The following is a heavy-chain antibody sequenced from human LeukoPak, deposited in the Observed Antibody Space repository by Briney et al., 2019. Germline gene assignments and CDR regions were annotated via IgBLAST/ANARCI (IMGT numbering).Heavy chain of an antibody. CDR2: ISAYNGNT. CDR1: GYTFTSYG. V-gene: IGHV1-18*01. CDR3: ARDPPLEYSSSSGAFDI. J-gene: IGHJ3*02. Sequence: ASVKVSCKASGYTFTSYGISWVRQAPGQGLEWMGWISAYNGNTNYAQKLQGRVTMTTDTSTSTAYMELRSLRSDDTAVYYCARDPPLEYSSSSGAFDIWGQGTVVTVSS. D-gene: IGHD6-6*01.